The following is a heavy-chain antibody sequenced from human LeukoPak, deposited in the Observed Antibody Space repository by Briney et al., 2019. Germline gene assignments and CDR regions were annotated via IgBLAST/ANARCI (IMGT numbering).Heavy chain of an antibody. Sequence: GGSLRLSCAASGFTVSSNYMSWVRQAPGKGLEWVSVIYSGGSTYYADSVKGRFTISGDNSKNTLYLQMNSLRAEDTAVYYCARLALWFGESNYFDYWGQGTLVTVSS. D-gene: IGHD3-10*01. V-gene: IGHV3-66*04. CDR3: ARLALWFGESNYFDY. J-gene: IGHJ4*02. CDR1: GFTVSSNY. CDR2: IYSGGST.